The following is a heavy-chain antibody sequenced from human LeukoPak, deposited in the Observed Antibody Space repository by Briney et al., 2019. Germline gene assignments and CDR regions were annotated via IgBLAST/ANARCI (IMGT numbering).Heavy chain of an antibody. D-gene: IGHD1-20*01. CDR1: GVSISSYY. Sequence: SETLSLTCTVSGVSISSYYWSWIRQPAGKGLEWIGRIYTSGSTNYNPSLKSRVTMSVDTSKNQFSLKLTSVTAADSAVYYCAREGLRHIITYYFDYWGQGTLVTVSS. CDR3: AREGLRHIITYYFDY. V-gene: IGHV4-4*07. J-gene: IGHJ4*02. CDR2: IYTSGST.